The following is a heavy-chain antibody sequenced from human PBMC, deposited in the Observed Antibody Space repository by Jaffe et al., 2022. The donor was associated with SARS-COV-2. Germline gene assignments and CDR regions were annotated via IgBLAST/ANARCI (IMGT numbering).Heavy chain of an antibody. D-gene: IGHD1-20*01. J-gene: IGHJ6*02. Sequence: QVQLVESGGGVVQPGRSLRLSCAASGFTFSSYGMHWVRQAPGKGLEWVAVIWYDGSNKYYADSVKGRFTISRDNSKNTLYLQMNSLRAEDTAVYYCARGPDQIVRITGTHYYYYGMDVWGQGTTVTVSS. V-gene: IGHV3-33*01. CDR1: GFTFSSYG. CDR3: ARGPDQIVRITGTHYYYYGMDV. CDR2: IWYDGSNK.